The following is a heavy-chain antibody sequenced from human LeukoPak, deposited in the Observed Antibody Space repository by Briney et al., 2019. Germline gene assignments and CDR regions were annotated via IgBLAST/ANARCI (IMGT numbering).Heavy chain of an antibody. V-gene: IGHV4-59*01. CDR3: ARAGSGWSFDC. Sequence: ETPSLTCTGSGGSISTYYWTWIGQPPGKGLEWIGYNSYSGHTNHYSALKSRVTISVDMSKNQFSLKLSSVTAADTAVYYCARAGSGWSFDCWGQGTLVSVSS. CDR2: NSYSGHT. J-gene: IGHJ4*01. D-gene: IGHD6-19*01. CDR1: GGSISTYY.